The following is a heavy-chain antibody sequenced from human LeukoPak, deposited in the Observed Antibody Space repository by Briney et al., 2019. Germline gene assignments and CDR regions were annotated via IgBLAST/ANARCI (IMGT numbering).Heavy chain of an antibody. CDR1: GGSISSGSYY. D-gene: IGHD3-3*01. V-gene: IGHV4-61*02. CDR3: ARISEAIFGVGYYYYYMDV. CDR2: IYTSGST. J-gene: IGHJ6*03. Sequence: PSQTLSLTCTVSGGSISSGSYYWSWIRQPAGQGLEWIGRIYTSGSTNYNPSLKSRVTISVDTSKNQFSLKLSSVTAADTAVYYCARISEAIFGVGYYYYYMDVWGKGTTVTVSS.